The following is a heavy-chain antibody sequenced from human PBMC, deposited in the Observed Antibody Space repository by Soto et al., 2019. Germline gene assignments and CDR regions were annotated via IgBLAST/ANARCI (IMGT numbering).Heavy chain of an antibody. CDR3: ARDLDYGDRDY. CDR1: GYTFTSYG. V-gene: IGHV1-18*01. Sequence: QVQLVQSGAEVKKPGASVKVSCKASGYTFTSYGISWVRQAPGQGLEWVGWISAYNGNTNYAQKLQGRVTMTTDTPTSTAYMELRGLSSEDTSVDYCARDLDYGDRDYWGQGTLVTVSS. CDR2: ISAYNGNT. D-gene: IGHD4-17*01. J-gene: IGHJ4*02.